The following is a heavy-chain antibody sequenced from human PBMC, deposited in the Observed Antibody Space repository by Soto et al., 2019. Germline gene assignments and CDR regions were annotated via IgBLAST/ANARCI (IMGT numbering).Heavy chain of an antibody. CDR3: ARADVVVPAAIIYYYYGMDV. CDR2: IIPIFGTA. V-gene: IGHV1-69*13. J-gene: IGHJ6*02. CDR1: GGTFSSYA. D-gene: IGHD2-2*02. Sequence: SVKVSCKASGGTFSSYAISWVRQAPGQGLEWMGGIIPIFGTANYAQKFQGRVTITADESTSTAYMELSSLRSEDTAVYYCARADVVVPAAIIYYYYGMDVWGQGTTVTVSS.